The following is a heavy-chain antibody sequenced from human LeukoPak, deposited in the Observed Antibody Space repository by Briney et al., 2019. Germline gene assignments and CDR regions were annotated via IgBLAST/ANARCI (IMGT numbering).Heavy chain of an antibody. J-gene: IGHJ4*02. D-gene: IGHD3-10*01. Sequence: PGGSLRLSCAASGFTLSTYWMSWVRQAPGKGLEWVANIKQDGSHKNYVDSVKGRFTISRDNAKNSLYLQMNSLRAEDTAVYYCAKDGSGSYWVFDYWGQGTLVTVSS. CDR3: AKDGSGSYWVFDY. CDR1: GFTLSTYW. V-gene: IGHV3-7*03. CDR2: IKQDGSHK.